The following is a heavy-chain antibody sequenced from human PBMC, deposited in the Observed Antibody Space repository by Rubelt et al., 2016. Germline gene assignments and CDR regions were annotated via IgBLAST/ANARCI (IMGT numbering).Heavy chain of an antibody. J-gene: IGHJ4*02. D-gene: IGHD3-10*01. CDR2: INPNSGGT. V-gene: IGHV1-2*02. Sequence: QVQLVQSGAEVKKPGASVKVSCKASGYTFTGYYMHWVRQAPGQGLEWMGWINPNSGGTNYAQNVQGRVTMTRDTSISTAYMELSRLRSDDTAVYYCARGRGVDYWGQGTLVTVSS. CDR3: ARGRGVDY. CDR1: GYTFTGYY.